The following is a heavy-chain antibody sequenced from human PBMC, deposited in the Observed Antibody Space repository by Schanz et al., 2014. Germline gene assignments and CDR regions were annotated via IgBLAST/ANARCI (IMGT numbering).Heavy chain of an antibody. V-gene: IGHV3-30*02. CDR2: IWDDGSNK. J-gene: IGHJ4*02. CDR3: AKDSTHIDSVLVPTAIDS. D-gene: IGHD2-2*01. CDR1: GFIFSSYG. Sequence: QVQLVETGGGVAQPGRSMRLSCAASGFIFSSYGLHWVRQAPGKGLEWVAFIWDDGSNKYYADSVKGRFTISRDNSKNTLYLHMNTLRSEATAVYYCAKDSTHIDSVLVPTAIDSWGQGTLVSVSS.